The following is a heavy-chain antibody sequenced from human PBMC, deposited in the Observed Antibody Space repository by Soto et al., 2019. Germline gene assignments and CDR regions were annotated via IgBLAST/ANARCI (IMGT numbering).Heavy chain of an antibody. V-gene: IGHV4-30-4*01. D-gene: IGHD1-26*01. CDR3: ATMGTSATGLYYDD. CDR2: YSGSA. J-gene: IGHJ4*02. Sequence: YSGSAYYNASLKSRLTISVDTSKNQFSLNLNFVTAANTAVHYCATMGTSATGLYYDDWGQGTLVTVSS.